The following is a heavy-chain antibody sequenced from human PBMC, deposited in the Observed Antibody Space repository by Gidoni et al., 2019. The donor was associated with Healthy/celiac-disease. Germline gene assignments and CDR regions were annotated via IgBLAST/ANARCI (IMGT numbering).Heavy chain of an antibody. CDR2: ISSSSSYT. CDR3: ARDSPYYYGSGSYYADY. CDR1: GFPFSDDY. V-gene: IGHV3-11*05. D-gene: IGHD3-10*01. Sequence: QVQLVESGGGWVKPGGSLRPSGAASGFPFSDDYMSWIRQAPGKGLEWVSSISSSSSYTHYADSVKGRFTISRDNAKNSLYLQMNSLRAEDTAVYYCARDSPYYYGSGSYYADYWGQGTLVTVSS. J-gene: IGHJ4*02.